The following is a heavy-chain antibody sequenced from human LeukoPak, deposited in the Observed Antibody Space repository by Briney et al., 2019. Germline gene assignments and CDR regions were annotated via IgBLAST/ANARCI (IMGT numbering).Heavy chain of an antibody. J-gene: IGHJ6*03. CDR3: ARVSAAAGRRDYYYYYMDV. CDR1: GGTFSSYA. D-gene: IGHD6-13*01. Sequence: ASVTVSCKASGGTFSSYAISWVRQAPGQGLEWMGGIIPIFGTANYAQKFQGRVTITTDESTSTAYMELSSLRSEDAAVYYCARVSAAAGRRDYYYYYMDVWGKGTTVTVSS. V-gene: IGHV1-69*05. CDR2: IIPIFGTA.